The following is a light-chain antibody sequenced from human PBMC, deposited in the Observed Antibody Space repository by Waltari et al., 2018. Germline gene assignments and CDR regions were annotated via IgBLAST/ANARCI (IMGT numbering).Light chain of an antibody. Sequence: YQTLPDKAPKLLIDAVINRPSGVFNSFSGAKSGHTASLTISWRQAEDEADYYCSSYISSSTLELFGGGTSLTVL. V-gene: IGLV2-14*03. CDR3: SSYISSSTLEL. J-gene: IGLJ2*01. CDR2: AVI.